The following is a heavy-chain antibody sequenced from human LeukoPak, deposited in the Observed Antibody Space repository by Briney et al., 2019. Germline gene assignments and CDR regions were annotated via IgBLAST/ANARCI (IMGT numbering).Heavy chain of an antibody. Sequence: PGGSLRLSCAASGFTFSSYSMTWVRQAPGKGLEWVSSISSSSSYIYYADSVKGRFTISRDNARNSLYLQMNGLRAEDTAVYYCARSQNVFWGPDAFDIWGQGTMVTVSS. CDR2: ISSSSSYI. CDR3: ARSQNVFWGPDAFDI. V-gene: IGHV3-21*01. D-gene: IGHD3-16*01. J-gene: IGHJ3*02. CDR1: GFTFSSYS.